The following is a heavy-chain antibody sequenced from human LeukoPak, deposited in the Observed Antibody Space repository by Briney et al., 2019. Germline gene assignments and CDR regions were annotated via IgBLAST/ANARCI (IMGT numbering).Heavy chain of an antibody. CDR2: IYYNGST. J-gene: IGHJ4*02. CDR1: GGSISSYY. CDR3: ARTPYSGSYYPDY. Sequence: SETLSLTCTVSGGSISSYYWSWIRQPPGKGLEWIGYIYYNGSTNYNPSLKSRVTISVDTSKNQFSLKLSSVTAADTAVYYCARTPYSGSYYPDYWGQGTLVTVSS. V-gene: IGHV4-59*01. D-gene: IGHD1-26*01.